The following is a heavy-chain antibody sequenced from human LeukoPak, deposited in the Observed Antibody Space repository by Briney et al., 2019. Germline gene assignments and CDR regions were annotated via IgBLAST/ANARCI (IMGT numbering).Heavy chain of an antibody. D-gene: IGHD5-24*01. Sequence: GSLGLSCAASGFTVSSNYMSWVRQAPGKGLEWVSVIYSGGSTYYADSVKGRFTISRHNSKNTLYLQMNSLRAEDTAVYYCARVRMATSYYYYYGMDVWGQGTTVTVSS. J-gene: IGHJ6*02. V-gene: IGHV3-53*04. CDR3: ARVRMATSYYYYYGMDV. CDR1: GFTVSSNY. CDR2: IYSGGST.